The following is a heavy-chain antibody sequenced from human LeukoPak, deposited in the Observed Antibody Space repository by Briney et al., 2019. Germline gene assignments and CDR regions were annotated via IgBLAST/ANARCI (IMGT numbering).Heavy chain of an antibody. D-gene: IGHD5-12*01. J-gene: IGHJ5*02. CDR1: GFTFSNAW. Sequence: PWGSLRLSCAASGFTFSNAWMSWVRQAPGKGLEWVSVIYTGGSTYYADSVKGRFTISRDSSKNTLYLQMNSLRVEDTAVYYCTKDGSGYDFNWFDPWGQGTLVTVSS. CDR3: TKDGSGYDFNWFDP. CDR2: IYTGGST. V-gene: IGHV3-66*01.